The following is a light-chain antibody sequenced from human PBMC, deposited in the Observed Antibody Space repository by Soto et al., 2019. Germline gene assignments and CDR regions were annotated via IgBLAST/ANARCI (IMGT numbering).Light chain of an antibody. J-gene: IGKJ1*01. Sequence: DIQKTQTPSSLSASVGDRVTITCRASQSISSYLNWYQQKPGKAPNVLIFGASSLQSGVPSRFSGSGSGTDFTLTISSLQPEDFATYYCQQSYSTPRTFGQGTKVDIK. V-gene: IGKV1-39*01. CDR2: GAS. CDR3: QQSYSTPRT. CDR1: QSISSY.